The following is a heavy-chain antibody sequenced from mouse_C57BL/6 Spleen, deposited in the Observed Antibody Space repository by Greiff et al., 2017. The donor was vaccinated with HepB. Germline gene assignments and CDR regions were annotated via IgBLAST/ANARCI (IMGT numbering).Heavy chain of an antibody. CDR1: GFTFSDYY. CDR2: INYDGSST. J-gene: IGHJ4*01. V-gene: IGHV5-16*01. D-gene: IGHD2-4*01. Sequence: EVKLVESEGGLVQPGSSMKLSCTASGFTFSDYYMAWVRQVPEKGLEWVANINYDGSSTYYLDSLKSRFIISRDNAKNILYLQMSSLKSEDTATYYCAREGIYYEGPYYAMDYWGQGTSVTVSS. CDR3: AREGIYYEGPYYAMDY.